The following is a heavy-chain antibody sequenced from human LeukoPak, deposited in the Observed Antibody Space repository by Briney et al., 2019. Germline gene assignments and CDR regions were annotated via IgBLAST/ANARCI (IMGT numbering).Heavy chain of an antibody. CDR1: GYTFTGYY. CDR2: INPNSGGT. V-gene: IGHV1-2*02. CDR3: ARRSSGWYLGY. D-gene: IGHD6-19*01. Sequence: APVKVSCTASGYTFTGYYMHWVRQAPGQGLEWMGWINPNSGGTNYAQKFQGRVTMTRDTSISTAYMELSRLRSDDTAVYYCARRSSGWYLGYWGQGTLVTVSS. J-gene: IGHJ4*02.